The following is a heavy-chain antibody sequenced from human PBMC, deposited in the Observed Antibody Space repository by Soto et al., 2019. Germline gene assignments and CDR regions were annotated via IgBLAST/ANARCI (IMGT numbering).Heavy chain of an antibody. CDR1: GYTFTGYY. D-gene: IGHD6-13*01. V-gene: IGHV1-2*04. J-gene: IGHJ4*02. Sequence: QVQLVQSGAEVKKPGASVKVSCKASGYTFTGYYMHWVRQAPGQGLEWMGWINPNSGGTNYAQKFQGWVTMTRDPCISTAYMELSRLRSDDTAVYYCARAPSSLLGAAGYWGQGTLVTVSS. CDR3: ARAPSSLLGAAGY. CDR2: INPNSGGT.